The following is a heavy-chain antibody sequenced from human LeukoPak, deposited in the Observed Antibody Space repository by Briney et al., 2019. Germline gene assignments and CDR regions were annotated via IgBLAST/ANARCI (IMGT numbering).Heavy chain of an antibody. CDR1: GYTFTGYY. D-gene: IGHD3-3*01. V-gene: IGHV1-2*04. Sequence: ASVKVSCKASGYTFTGYYMYWVRQAPGQGLEWMGWISPNSGDTYYAQKFQGWVTMTRDTSISTAYMELSSLRSEDTAVYYCARDSGYDFWSGYPYPHHWAFDIWGQGTMVTVSS. CDR3: ARDSGYDFWSGYPYPHHWAFDI. CDR2: ISPNSGDT. J-gene: IGHJ3*02.